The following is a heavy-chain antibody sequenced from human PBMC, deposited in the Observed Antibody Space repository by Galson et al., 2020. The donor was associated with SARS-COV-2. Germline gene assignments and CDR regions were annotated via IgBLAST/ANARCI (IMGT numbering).Heavy chain of an antibody. D-gene: IGHD3-22*01. Sequence: ALHGESLKISCAASGFSFGRYWMHWVRQAPGEGLVWLSRINSDESTTNYADPVKGRFTISRDNAKNTLYLQMSGLRAEDTAVYYCARDPSGSTEGYFYYYMDVWGKGTTVTVSS. V-gene: IGHV3-74*01. CDR3: ARDPSGSTEGYFYYYMDV. J-gene: IGHJ6*03. CDR1: GFSFGRYW. CDR2: INSDESTT.